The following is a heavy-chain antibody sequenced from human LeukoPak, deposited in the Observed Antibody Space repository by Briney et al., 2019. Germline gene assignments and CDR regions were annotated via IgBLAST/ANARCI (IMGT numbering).Heavy chain of an antibody. CDR1: GYTFTIYD. D-gene: IGHD6-19*01. CDR2: LNPNSGNT. V-gene: IGHV1-8*03. Sequence: ASVTVSCRASGYTFTIYDINWVRHATGQGLEWMGWLNPNSGNTGYAQKFQGRVTITRNTSIKTAYMELSSLTSEDTAVYYCARMTVSGRDNWFDPWGQGTLVTVSS. J-gene: IGHJ5*02. CDR3: ARMTVSGRDNWFDP.